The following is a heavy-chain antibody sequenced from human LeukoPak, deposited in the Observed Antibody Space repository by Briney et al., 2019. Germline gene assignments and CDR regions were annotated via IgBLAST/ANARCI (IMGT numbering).Heavy chain of an antibody. CDR2: IIPIFGTA. D-gene: IGHD5-18*01. J-gene: IGHJ4*02. V-gene: IGHV1-69*05. CDR1: GGTFSSYA. CDR3: ARGRQDTAILYYFDY. Sequence: GASVKVSCKASGGTFSSYAISWVRQAPGQGLEWMGGIIPIFGTANYAQEFQGRVTITTDESTSTAYMELSSLRSEDTAVYYCARGRQDTAILYYFDYWGQGTLVTVSS.